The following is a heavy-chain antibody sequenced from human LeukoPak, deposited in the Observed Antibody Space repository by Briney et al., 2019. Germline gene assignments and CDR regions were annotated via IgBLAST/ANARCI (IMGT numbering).Heavy chain of an antibody. J-gene: IGHJ4*02. CDR2: INPSSGST. V-gene: IGHV1-46*01. D-gene: IGHD2-15*01. CDR1: GYTFTSYH. CDR3: ARDSRAADY. Sequence: GASVKVSCKASGYTFTSYHMHWVRQAPGQGLEWMGIINPSSGSTSYAQKFQGRATMTRDTSTSTAYMELSSLGSEDTAVYYCARDSRAADYWGQGTLVTVSS.